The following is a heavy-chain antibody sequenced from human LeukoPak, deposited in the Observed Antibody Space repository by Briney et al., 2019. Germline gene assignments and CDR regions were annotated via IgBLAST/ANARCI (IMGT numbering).Heavy chain of an antibody. CDR1: GYTFTSYD. D-gene: IGHD3-10*01. V-gene: IGHV1-8*02. J-gene: IGHJ5*02. Sequence: GASVKVSCKASGYTFTSYDINWVRQATGQGLEWMGWMNPNSGNTGYAQKLQGRVTMTTDTSTSTAYMELRSLRSDDTAVYYCARSLGSPGRDWFVPWGQGTLVTVSS. CDR3: ARSLGSPGRDWFVP. CDR2: MNPNSGNT.